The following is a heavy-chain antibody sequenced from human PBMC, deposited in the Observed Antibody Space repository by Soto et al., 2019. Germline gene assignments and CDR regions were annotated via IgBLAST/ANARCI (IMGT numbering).Heavy chain of an antibody. CDR2: ISGSGGRS. V-gene: IGHV3-23*01. CDR1: GFTFSNYA. J-gene: IGHJ4*02. Sequence: EVQLLDSGGGLVQPGGSLRLSCAASGFTFSNYAMTWVRQGPGKGLEWVSGISGSGGRSDYADSVKGRFTLSRDNSTSTLYLQMNSLRAEDTAVYYCAKAFFVWSSEQPYYFDYWGQGALVTVSS. D-gene: IGHD3-16*01. CDR3: AKAFFVWSSEQPYYFDY.